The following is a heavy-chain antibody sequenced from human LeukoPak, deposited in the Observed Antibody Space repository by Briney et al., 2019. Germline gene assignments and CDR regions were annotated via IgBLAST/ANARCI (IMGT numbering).Heavy chain of an antibody. Sequence: IPSETLSLTCTVSGGSISSYYLSWIRQPAGKGLEWIGRIYTSGSTNYNPSLKSRVTMSVDTSKNQVSLKVSSVTAADTAVYYCARDSRAAYMDVWGKGTTVIVSS. CDR1: GGSISSYY. CDR3: ARDSRAAYMDV. D-gene: IGHD2-15*01. V-gene: IGHV4-4*07. J-gene: IGHJ6*03. CDR2: IYTSGST.